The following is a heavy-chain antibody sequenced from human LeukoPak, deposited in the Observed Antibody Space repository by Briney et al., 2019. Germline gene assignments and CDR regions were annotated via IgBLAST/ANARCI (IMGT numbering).Heavy chain of an antibody. CDR1: GGSISSSSYH. V-gene: IGHV4-39*01. D-gene: IGHD1-26*01. J-gene: IGHJ4*02. CDR2: IYYSGST. CDR3: AKLVGPTNPHF. Sequence: SETLSLTCTVSGGSISSSSYHWGWLRQPPGTGLEWIGSIYYSGSTYYSPSLKSRVTLSIDTSKNQFSLNLNSVTAADTAVYYCAKLVGPTNPHFWGQGTLVTVSS.